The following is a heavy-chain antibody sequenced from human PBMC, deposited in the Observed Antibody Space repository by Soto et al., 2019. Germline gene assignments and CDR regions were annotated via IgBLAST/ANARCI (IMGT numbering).Heavy chain of an antibody. CDR1: VFSFSVYD. CDR3: EREPYGSGSYYNLRILEP. J-gene: IGHJ4*02. V-gene: IGHV4-34*01. D-gene: IGHD3-10*01. CDR2: INHSGST. Sequence: SSTXSLTCSFYVFSFSVYDWILIRHPPGKGLEWIGEINHSGSTNYNPSLKSRVTISVDTSKNQFSLKMSSVTAADTAVYYCEREPYGSGSYYNLRILEPWGKGTLVNVSS.